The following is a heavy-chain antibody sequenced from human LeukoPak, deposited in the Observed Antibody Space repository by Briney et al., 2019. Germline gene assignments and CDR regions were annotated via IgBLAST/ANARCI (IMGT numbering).Heavy chain of an antibody. CDR3: ARNMGYYDILTGYYNGDY. D-gene: IGHD3-9*01. J-gene: IGHJ4*02. Sequence: PGGSLRLSCAASGFTFSSYSMNWVRQAPGKGLEWVSSISSSSSYIYYADSVKGRFTISRDNAKNSLYLQMNSLRAEDTAVYYCARNMGYYDILTGYYNGDYWGQGTLVTVSS. CDR2: ISSSSSYI. V-gene: IGHV3-21*01. CDR1: GFTFSSYS.